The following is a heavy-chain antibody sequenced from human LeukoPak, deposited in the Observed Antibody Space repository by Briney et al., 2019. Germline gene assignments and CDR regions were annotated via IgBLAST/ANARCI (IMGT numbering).Heavy chain of an antibody. CDR1: GYTFTSYG. CDR3: AREALLFDYGDYEYGY. D-gene: IGHD4-17*01. V-gene: IGHV1-18*01. Sequence: WASVKVSCKASGYTFTSYGISWVRQAPGQGLEWMGWISAYNGNTNYAQKLQGRVTMTTDTSTSTAYMELRSLRSDDTAVYYCAREALLFDYGDYEYGYWGQGTLVTVSS. J-gene: IGHJ4*02. CDR2: ISAYNGNT.